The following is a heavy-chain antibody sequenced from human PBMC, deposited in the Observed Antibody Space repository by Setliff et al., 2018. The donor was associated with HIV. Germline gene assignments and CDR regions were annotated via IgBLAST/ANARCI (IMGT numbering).Heavy chain of an antibody. D-gene: IGHD6-19*01. CDR3: VRHRSAVAGTRIGYCYYMDV. CDR2: IYPGDSST. Sequence: GGSLQISCEASGYKLTSNWIGLVRQVPGKVRECMGIIYPGDSSTRYSPSFQGQVTISADKSITTAYLQWSSLKASDTAIYYCVRHRSAVAGTRIGYCYYMDVWGKGTTVTVSS. J-gene: IGHJ6*03. V-gene: IGHV5-51*01. CDR1: GYKLTSNW.